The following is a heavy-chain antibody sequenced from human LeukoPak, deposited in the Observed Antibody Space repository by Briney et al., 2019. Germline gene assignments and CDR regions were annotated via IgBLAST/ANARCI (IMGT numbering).Heavy chain of an antibody. Sequence: GGSLRLSCAASGFTFSNYAMSWVRQAPGKGLEWVSLISGITTNTYYADSVKGRFTISRDNSKNTLDLQMNSLRTEDTAGYYCAKHLLVGGTRGAYAFDIWGRGTMVTVSS. CDR2: ISGITTNT. V-gene: IGHV3-23*01. CDR3: AKHLLVGGTRGAYAFDI. CDR1: GFTFSNYA. D-gene: IGHD1-26*01. J-gene: IGHJ3*02.